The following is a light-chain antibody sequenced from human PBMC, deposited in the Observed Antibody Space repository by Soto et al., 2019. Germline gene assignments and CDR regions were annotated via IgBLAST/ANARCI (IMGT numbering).Light chain of an antibody. CDR3: QQHQSYWS. Sequence: EIPMNQSPSTLSSSLGDRVTIPFRASQSISRWLAWYQQKPGKAPRLLIHDASSLQSGVPSRFSGSGSGTEFTLTISSLQPDDFATYFCQQHQSYWSFGQGTKVDIK. J-gene: IGKJ1*01. CDR1: QSISRW. V-gene: IGKV1-5*01. CDR2: DAS.